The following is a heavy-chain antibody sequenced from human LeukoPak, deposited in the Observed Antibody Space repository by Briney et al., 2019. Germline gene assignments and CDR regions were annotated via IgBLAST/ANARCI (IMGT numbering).Heavy chain of an antibody. CDR1: GGTFSSYA. Sequence: SVKVSCKASGGTFSSYAINWVRQAPGQGLEWMGGIIPIFGTANYAQKFQDRVTITADESTSTAYMELSSLRSEDTAIYYCASRLYCSNTRCRNFPFAYWGQGTLVTVSS. V-gene: IGHV1-69*01. J-gene: IGHJ4*02. CDR3: ASRLYCSNTRCRNFPFAY. CDR2: IIPIFGTA. D-gene: IGHD2-2*01.